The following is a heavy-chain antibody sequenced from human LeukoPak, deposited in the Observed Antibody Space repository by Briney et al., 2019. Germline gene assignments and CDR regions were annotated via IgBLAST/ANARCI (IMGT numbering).Heavy chain of an antibody. V-gene: IGHV3-74*03. D-gene: IGHD6-13*01. Sequence: GGSLRLSCAASGFTFSGYWMHWVRQAPGKGLVWVSRINSDGSSTTYADFVKGRFTISRDNAKNTLYLQMNSLRAEDTAMYYCARVRAAHGIGFGYWGQGTLVTVSS. J-gene: IGHJ4*02. CDR3: ARVRAAHGIGFGY. CDR1: GFTFSGYW. CDR2: INSDGSST.